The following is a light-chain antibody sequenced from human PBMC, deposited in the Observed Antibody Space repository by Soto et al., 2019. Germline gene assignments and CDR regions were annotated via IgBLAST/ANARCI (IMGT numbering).Light chain of an antibody. Sequence: EIVMTQSPATLSVSPGERVTLSCRASQSVSTNLAWYQQKPGQAPRLLIYSASTRATGIPARFSGSGSGTEFTLTISILQAEDFAVYYCQQYNPWPPWLTFGGGTKVEIK. J-gene: IGKJ4*01. CDR3: QQYNPWPPWLT. CDR1: QSVSTN. V-gene: IGKV3-15*01. CDR2: SAS.